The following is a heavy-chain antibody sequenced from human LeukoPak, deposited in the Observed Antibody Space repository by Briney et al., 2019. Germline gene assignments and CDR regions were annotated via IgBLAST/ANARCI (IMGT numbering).Heavy chain of an antibody. CDR2: TYYWSKWYN. CDR1: GDSVSSNGAA. CDR3: ARVFQSGFDS. V-gene: IGHV6-1*01. D-gene: IGHD6-25*01. J-gene: IGHJ4*02. Sequence: PSQTLSLTCAISGDSVSSNGAAWNWIRQSPSRGLEWLGRTYYWSKWYNDYAVSVKSRIIINPDTSKNHFSLQLKSVSPEDTAVYYCARVFQSGFDSWGQGTLVTVSS.